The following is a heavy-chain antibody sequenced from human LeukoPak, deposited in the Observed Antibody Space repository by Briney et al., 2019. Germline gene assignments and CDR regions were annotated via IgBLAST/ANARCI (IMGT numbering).Heavy chain of an antibody. CDR1: GGSFSGYY. D-gene: IGHD3-10*01. Sequence: SETLSLTCAVYGGSFSGYYWSWIRQPPGKGLEWIGEINHSGSTNYNPSLKSRVTISVDTSKNQFSLKLSSVTAADTAVYYCARVWFGETRGYFDYWGQGTLVTVSS. J-gene: IGHJ4*02. CDR2: INHSGST. V-gene: IGHV4-34*01. CDR3: ARVWFGETRGYFDY.